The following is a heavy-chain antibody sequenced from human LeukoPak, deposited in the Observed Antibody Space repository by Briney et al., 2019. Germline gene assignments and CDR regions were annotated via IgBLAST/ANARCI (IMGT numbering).Heavy chain of an antibody. CDR2: IYHSGST. D-gene: IGHD3/OR15-3a*01. CDR1: GGSISSSSYY. CDR3: ARDPDFWTGYYYFDY. J-gene: IGHJ4*02. V-gene: IGHV4-39*07. Sequence: SETLSLTCTVSGGSISSSSYYWGWIRQPPGKGLEWIGSIYHSGSTYYNPSLKSRVTISVDTSKNQFSLKLSSVTAADTAVYYCARDPDFWTGYYYFDYWGQGILVTVSS.